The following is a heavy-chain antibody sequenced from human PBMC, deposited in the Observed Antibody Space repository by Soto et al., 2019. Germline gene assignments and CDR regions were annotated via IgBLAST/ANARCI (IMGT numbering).Heavy chain of an antibody. CDR2: IYYSGST. V-gene: IGHV4-39*01. D-gene: IGHD6-6*01. CDR3: ASSRLGIAARFNY. J-gene: IGHJ4*02. Sequence: QLQLQESGPGLVKPSETLSLTCTVSGGSISSSSYYWGWIRQPPGKGLEWIGSIYYSGSTYYNPSLKSRVTISVDTSKNQFSLKLSSVTAADTAVYYCASSRLGIAARFNYWGQGTLVTVSS. CDR1: GGSISSSSYY.